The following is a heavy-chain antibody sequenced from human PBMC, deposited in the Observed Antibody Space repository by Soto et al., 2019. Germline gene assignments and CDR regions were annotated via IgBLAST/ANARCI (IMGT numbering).Heavy chain of an antibody. CDR3: ARSVEGHFDY. J-gene: IGHJ4*02. CDR2: ITSDTKTI. V-gene: IGHV3-48*02. D-gene: IGHD6-19*01. CDR1: GFTFNIYS. Sequence: EVQLVESGGDLVQRGESLRLSCAASGFTFNIYSMNWVRQAPGKGLEWFSYITSDTKTIKYADSVKGRFTIPRDNAKNSVYLQMNSLRDEDTAVYYCARSVEGHFDYWGQGTVVTVSS.